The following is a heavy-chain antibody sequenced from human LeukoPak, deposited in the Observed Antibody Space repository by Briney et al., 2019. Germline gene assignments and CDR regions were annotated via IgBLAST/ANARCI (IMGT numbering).Heavy chain of an antibody. V-gene: IGHV1-3*03. Sequence: ASVKVSCKASGYTFTSYAMHWVRQAPGQRLEWMGWVNAGNGNTKYSQEFQGRVTITRDTSASTAYMGLSSLRSEDMAVYYCARDLLRCGGDCYRGRDAFDIWGQGTMVTVSS. J-gene: IGHJ3*02. CDR3: ARDLLRCGGDCYRGRDAFDI. CDR1: GYTFTSYA. CDR2: VNAGNGNT. D-gene: IGHD2-21*02.